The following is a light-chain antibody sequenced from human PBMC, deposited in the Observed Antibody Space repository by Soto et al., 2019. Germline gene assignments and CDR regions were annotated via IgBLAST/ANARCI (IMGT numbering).Light chain of an antibody. CDR3: AAWDDSVSEYV. J-gene: IGLJ1*01. CDR2: TND. CDR1: SSNIGSNI. Sequence: QSVLTQSPSVSGTPGQRVTISCSGSSSNIGSNIVNWYQELPGRAPRLLIYTNDQRPSGVPDRISGSKSGTTASLAISGLQSEDETDYYCAAWDDSVSEYVFGTGTKVTVL. V-gene: IGLV1-44*01.